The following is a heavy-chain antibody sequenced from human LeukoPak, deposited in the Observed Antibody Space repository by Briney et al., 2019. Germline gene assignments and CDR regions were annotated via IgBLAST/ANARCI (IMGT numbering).Heavy chain of an antibody. Sequence: PSETLSLTCSVSGGSISSPNHDWAWIRQPPGQGLEWIGSIYYSGTTYYNLSLKSRVTLSVDTSQNQFSLTLSSLTAADTAIYFCARSLGANTWVGNWFDPWGQGTLVTVSP. J-gene: IGHJ5*02. V-gene: IGHV4-39*01. D-gene: IGHD3-10*01. CDR2: IYYSGTT. CDR1: GGSISSPNHD. CDR3: ARSLGANTWVGNWFDP.